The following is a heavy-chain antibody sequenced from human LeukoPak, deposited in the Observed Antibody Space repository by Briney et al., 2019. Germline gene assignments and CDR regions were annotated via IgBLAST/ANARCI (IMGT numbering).Heavy chain of an antibody. D-gene: IGHD4-11*01. CDR2: AYGDGSSQ. Sequence: PGGSLRLSCEASGFTFSIYGMHWVRQAPGKGLEWVAVAYGDGSSQYYADSVKGRFSISKDISKNTLSLQMNSLRAEDTAVYSCATGGNFYYSHWGQGTLVTVSS. V-gene: IGHV3-33*08. CDR1: GFTFSIYG. CDR3: ATGGNFYYSH. J-gene: IGHJ1*01.